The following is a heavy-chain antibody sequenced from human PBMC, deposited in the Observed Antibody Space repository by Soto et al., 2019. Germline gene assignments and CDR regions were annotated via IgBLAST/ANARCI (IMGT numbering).Heavy chain of an antibody. CDR2: IYPGDSDT. V-gene: IGHV5-51*01. CDR1: GYSFTSYW. Sequence: GESLKISCKGSGYSFTSYWIGRVRHLPRKGLLWQGNIYPGDSDTRYSPSFQGQVTISTDKSISTAYLEWSSLMASEIATPNCGRRDDSSGNDDFDIWGQGTMVTV. D-gene: IGHD3-22*01. J-gene: IGHJ3*02. CDR3: GRRDDSSGNDDFDI.